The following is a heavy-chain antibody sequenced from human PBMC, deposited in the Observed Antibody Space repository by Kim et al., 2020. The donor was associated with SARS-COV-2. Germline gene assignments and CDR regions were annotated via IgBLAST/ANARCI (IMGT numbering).Heavy chain of an antibody. CDR1: GYTFTSYA. CDR3: ARVNTFSGIAQLWFDP. CDR2: INAGNGNT. V-gene: IGHV1-3*01. J-gene: IGHJ5*02. Sequence: ASVKVSCKASGYTFTSYAMHWVRQAPGQRLEWMGWINAGNGNTKYSQKFQGRVTITRDTSASTAYMELSSLRSEDTAVYYCARVNTFSGIAQLWFDPWGQGTLVTVSS. D-gene: IGHD6-25*01.